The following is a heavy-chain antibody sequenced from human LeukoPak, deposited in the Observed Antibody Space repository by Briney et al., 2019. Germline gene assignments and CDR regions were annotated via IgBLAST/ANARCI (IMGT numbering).Heavy chain of an antibody. CDR2: INHSGST. V-gene: IGHV4-34*01. D-gene: IGHD3-22*01. CDR3: ARTEWLFNAFDI. CDR1: GGSFSGYY. J-gene: IGHJ3*02. Sequence: SETLSLTCAVYGGSFSGYYWSWIRQPPGKGLGWIGEINHSGSTNYNPSLKSRLTISVDTSKNQLSLKLSSVTAADTAVYYCARTEWLFNAFDIWGLGTMVTVSS.